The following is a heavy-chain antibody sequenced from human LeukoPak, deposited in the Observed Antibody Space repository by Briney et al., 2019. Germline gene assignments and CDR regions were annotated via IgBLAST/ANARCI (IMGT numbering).Heavy chain of an antibody. D-gene: IGHD4-23*01. CDR1: GLTLASFW. Sequence: GGSLRPSRAPSGLTLASFWMLGTVPAPGKGLVLGSRVNGDGRTTTYADSVKGRFTISRDNAKNTLYLQMNSLRAEDTAVYYCARPQHGGLYAFDIWGQGTMVTVSS. J-gene: IGHJ3*02. V-gene: IGHV3-74*01. CDR3: ARPQHGGLYAFDI. CDR2: VNGDGRTT.